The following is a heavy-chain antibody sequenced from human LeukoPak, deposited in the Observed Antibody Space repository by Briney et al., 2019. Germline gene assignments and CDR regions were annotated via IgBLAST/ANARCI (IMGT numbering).Heavy chain of an antibody. CDR2: IIPIFGTA. J-gene: IGHJ5*02. CDR3: ARDRGPYGSGSYCWFDP. Sequence: SVKVSCKASGGTFSSYAISWVRQAPGQGLEWMGGIIPIFGTANYAQKFQGRVTITTDESTSTAYMELSSLRSEDTAVYDCARDRGPYGSGSYCWFDPWGQGTLVTVSS. CDR1: GGTFSSYA. D-gene: IGHD3-10*01. V-gene: IGHV1-69*05.